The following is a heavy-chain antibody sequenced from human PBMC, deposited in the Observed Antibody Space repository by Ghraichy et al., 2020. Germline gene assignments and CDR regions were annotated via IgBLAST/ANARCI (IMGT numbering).Heavy chain of an antibody. D-gene: IGHD6-13*01. CDR2: IIPIFGTA. CDR1: GGTFSSYA. V-gene: IGHV1-69*13. CDR3: ARSGYVIAAAGDVAIDY. Sequence: SVKVSCKASGGTFSSYAISWVRQAPGQGLEWMGGIIPIFGTANYAQKFQGRVTITADESTSTAYMELSSLRSEDTAVYYCARSGYVIAAAGDVAIDYWGQGTLVTVSS. J-gene: IGHJ4*02.